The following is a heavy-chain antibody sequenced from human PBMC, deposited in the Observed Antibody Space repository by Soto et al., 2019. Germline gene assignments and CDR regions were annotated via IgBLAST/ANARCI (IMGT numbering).Heavy chain of an antibody. Sequence: QVQLQESGPGLVKPSGTLSLTCGVSRGSVSSNNWWTWVRQPPGKGLEWIGEIYQTGTTNYNPSLPSRVTISLDKSNNHFSLKLNSVTAADTAVYYCARRIALSGTAGAPGDWGQGTLVIFSS. J-gene: IGHJ4*02. CDR3: ARRIALSGTAGAPGD. CDR1: RGSVSSNNW. CDR2: IYQTGTT. V-gene: IGHV4-4*02. D-gene: IGHD6-19*01.